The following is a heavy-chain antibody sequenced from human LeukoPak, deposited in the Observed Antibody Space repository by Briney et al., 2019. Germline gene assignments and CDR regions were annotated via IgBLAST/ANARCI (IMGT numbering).Heavy chain of an antibody. D-gene: IGHD3-10*01. V-gene: IGHV5-51*01. Sequence: GESLKISCKGSGYSFTSYWIGWVRQMPGKGLEWMGIIYPGDSDTRYSPSFQGQDTISADKSISTAYLQWSSLKASDTAMYYCARAKGARSYGSGSYYNYGFSFDYWGQGTLVTVSS. CDR2: IYPGDSDT. CDR3: ARAKGARSYGSGSYYNYGFSFDY. J-gene: IGHJ4*02. CDR1: GYSFTSYW.